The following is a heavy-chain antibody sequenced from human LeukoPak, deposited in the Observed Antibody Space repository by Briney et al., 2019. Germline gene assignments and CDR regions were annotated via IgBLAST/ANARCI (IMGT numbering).Heavy chain of an antibody. Sequence: GGSLRLSCAASGFTFSNCAMHWVRQAPGKGLEWVAFIRYDGSNKFYADSVKGRFTISRDNSKNTLYLQMNSLRAEDTALYYCAKDYDSSPDAFDIWGQGTMVTVSS. V-gene: IGHV3-30*02. CDR1: GFTFSNCA. D-gene: IGHD3-22*01. CDR2: IRYDGSNK. CDR3: AKDYDSSPDAFDI. J-gene: IGHJ3*02.